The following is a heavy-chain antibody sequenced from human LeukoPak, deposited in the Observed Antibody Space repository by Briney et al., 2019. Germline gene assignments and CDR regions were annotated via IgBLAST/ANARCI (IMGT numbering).Heavy chain of an antibody. D-gene: IGHD3-22*01. V-gene: IGHV1-8*01. Sequence: ASVKVSCKASGYTFTSYDINWVRQATGQGLEWMGWMNPNSGNTGYAQKFQGRVTMTRNTSISTAYMELSSLRSEDTAVYYCATGGKWLLPFDIWGQGTMVTVSS. J-gene: IGHJ3*02. CDR2: MNPNSGNT. CDR1: GYTFTSYD. CDR3: ATGGKWLLPFDI.